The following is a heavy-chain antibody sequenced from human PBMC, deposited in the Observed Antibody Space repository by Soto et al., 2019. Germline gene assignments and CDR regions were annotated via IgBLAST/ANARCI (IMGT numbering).Heavy chain of an antibody. CDR3: ARGRGFGESNDYYGMDV. V-gene: IGHV4-59*08. Sequence: PSETLSLTCTVSGGSISSYYWSWIRQPPGKGLEWIGYIYYSGSTNYNPSLKSRVTISVDTSKNQFSLKLSSVTAAGTAVYYCARGRGFGESNDYYGMDVWGQGTTVTVSS. CDR2: IYYSGST. J-gene: IGHJ6*02. D-gene: IGHD3-10*01. CDR1: GGSISSYY.